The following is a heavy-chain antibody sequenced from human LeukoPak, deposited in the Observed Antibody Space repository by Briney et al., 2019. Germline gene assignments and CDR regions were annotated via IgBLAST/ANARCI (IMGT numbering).Heavy chain of an antibody. J-gene: IGHJ4*02. CDR2: IYTSGST. D-gene: IGHD4-17*01. Sequence: SETLSLTCTVSGGSMTSHYWSWIRQPAGKGLEWIGRIYTSGSTNYNPSLKSRVSISVDTSKNQFSLKLSSVTAADTAVYYCARTGSTVTMLYPFDHWGQGTLVTVSS. CDR1: GGSMTSHY. V-gene: IGHV4-4*07. CDR3: ARTGSTVTMLYPFDH.